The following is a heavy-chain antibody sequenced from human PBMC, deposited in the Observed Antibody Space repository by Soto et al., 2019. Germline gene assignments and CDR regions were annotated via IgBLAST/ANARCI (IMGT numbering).Heavy chain of an antibody. CDR2: TSYDGNNE. CDR1: GFTFSNYA. CDR3: AKDKGVFNWATSYFDY. D-gene: IGHD1-1*01. J-gene: IGHJ4*02. V-gene: IGHV3-30*18. Sequence: GGSLRLSCAASGFTFSNYAMHWVRQAPGKGLEWLALTSYDGNNEYYTDSVKGRFTISRDNSKNTLFLQMNSPRPEDTAVYYCAKDKGVFNWATSYFDYWGQGALVTVSS.